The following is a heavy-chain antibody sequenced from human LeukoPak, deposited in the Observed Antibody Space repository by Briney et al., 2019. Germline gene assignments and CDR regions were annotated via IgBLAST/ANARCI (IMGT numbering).Heavy chain of an antibody. CDR1: GGSISSSNW. V-gene: IGHV4-4*02. J-gene: IGHJ4*02. D-gene: IGHD1-26*01. Sequence: SGTLSLTCAVSGGSISSSNWWSWVRQPPGKGLEWIGEIYHSGSTNYNPSLKSRVTISVDKSKNQFSLKLSSVTAADTAVYFCARAAFGTYSRRADYFDSWGQGTLVTVST. CDR2: IYHSGST. CDR3: ARAAFGTYSRRADYFDS.